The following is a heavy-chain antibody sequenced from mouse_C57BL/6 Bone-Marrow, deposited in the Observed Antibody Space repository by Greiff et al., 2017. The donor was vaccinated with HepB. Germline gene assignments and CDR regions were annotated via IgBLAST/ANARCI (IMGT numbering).Heavy chain of an antibody. J-gene: IGHJ4*01. D-gene: IGHD1-1*01. Sequence: VQLQQSGGDLVKPGGSLKLSCAASGFTFSSYGMSWVRQTPDKRLEWVATISSGGSYTYYPDSVKGRVTISRDNAKNTLYLQMSSLKSEDTAMYYCARDDGSSFYYYAMDYWGQGTSVTVSS. V-gene: IGHV5-6*01. CDR1: GFTFSSYG. CDR3: ARDDGSSFYYYAMDY. CDR2: ISSGGSYT.